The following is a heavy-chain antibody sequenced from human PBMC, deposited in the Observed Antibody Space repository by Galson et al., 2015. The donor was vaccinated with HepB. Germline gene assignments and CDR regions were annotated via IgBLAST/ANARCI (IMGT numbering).Heavy chain of an antibody. CDR3: AIGRDLIGVVIIGYYFDY. CDR1: GYSFTSYW. D-gene: IGHD3-3*01. Sequence: QSGAEVKKPGESLRISCKGSGYSFTSYWISWVRQMPGKGLEWMGRIDPSDSYTNYSPSFQGHATISADKSISTAYLQWSSLKASDTAMYYCAIGRDLIGVVIIGYYFDYWGQGTLVTVSS. CDR2: IDPSDSYT. J-gene: IGHJ4*02. V-gene: IGHV5-10-1*01.